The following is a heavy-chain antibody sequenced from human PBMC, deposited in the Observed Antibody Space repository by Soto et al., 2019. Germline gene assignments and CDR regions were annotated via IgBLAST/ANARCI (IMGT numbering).Heavy chain of an antibody. CDR2: IVVGSGNT. Sequence: GASAKLSCKASGFAYTSSAMRWVRQAQEQRLEWIGWIVVGSGNTNYAQKFQERVTITRDMSTSTAYMELSSLRSEDTAVYYCAAGGYYGSGDYYFDYWGQGTLVTVSS. CDR3: AAGGYYGSGDYYFDY. V-gene: IGHV1-58*02. CDR1: GFAYTSSA. J-gene: IGHJ4*02. D-gene: IGHD3-10*01.